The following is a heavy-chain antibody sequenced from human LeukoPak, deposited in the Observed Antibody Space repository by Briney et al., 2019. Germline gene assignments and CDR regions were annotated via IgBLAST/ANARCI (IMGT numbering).Heavy chain of an antibody. J-gene: IGHJ4*02. CDR1: DASISNSGYY. V-gene: IGHV4-39*01. D-gene: IGHD3-10*01. CDR2: IYYSGST. CDR3: ARRGDPGAYYFDY. Sequence: PSETLSLTCTVSDASISNSGYYWGWIRQPPGKDLEWIGNIYYSGSTYYNPSLKSRVTISIGTSKNQFSLNLNSVTASDTAVYYCARRGDPGAYYFDYWGQGILVTVSS.